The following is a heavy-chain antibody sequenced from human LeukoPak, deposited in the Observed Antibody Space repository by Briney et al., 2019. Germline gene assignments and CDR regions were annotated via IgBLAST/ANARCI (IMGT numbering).Heavy chain of an antibody. CDR1: GGSISTYY. CDR2: MYYSGST. D-gene: IGHD3-10*01. V-gene: IGHV4-59*12. CDR3: ARVRSRRGYYYYYMDV. Sequence: SETLSLTCTVSGGSISTYYWSWIRQPPGKGLECIGYMYYSGSTNYSPSLKSRVTISVDTSKNQFSLKLSSVTAADTAVYYCARVRSRRGYYYYYMDVWGKGTTVTVSS. J-gene: IGHJ6*03.